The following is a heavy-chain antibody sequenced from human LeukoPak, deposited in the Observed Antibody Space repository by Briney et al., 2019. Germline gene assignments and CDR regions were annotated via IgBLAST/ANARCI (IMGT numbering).Heavy chain of an antibody. CDR1: EFSVGSNY. CDR2: IYSGGST. J-gene: IGHJ4*02. Sequence: GGSLRLSCAASEFSVGSNYMTWVRQAPGKGLEWVSLIYSGGSTYYADSVKGRFTISRDNSKNTLYLQMNSLRAEDTAVYYCAREPPLVGVIMFGTDYWGQGTLVTVSS. V-gene: IGHV3-66*01. CDR3: AREPPLVGVIMFGTDY. D-gene: IGHD3-10*01.